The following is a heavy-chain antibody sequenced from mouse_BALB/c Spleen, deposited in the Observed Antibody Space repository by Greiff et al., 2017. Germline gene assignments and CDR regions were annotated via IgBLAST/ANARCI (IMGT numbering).Heavy chain of an antibody. CDR1: GFTFSDYG. Sequence: EVQGVESGGGLVQPGGSRKLSCAASGFTFSDYGMAWVRQAPGKGPEWVAFISNLAYSIYYADTVTGRFTISRENAKNTLYLEMSSLRSEDTAMYYCARDDVGASYAMDYWGQGTSVTVSS. CDR3: ARDDVGASYAMDY. J-gene: IGHJ4*01. CDR2: ISNLAYSI. V-gene: IGHV5-15*02.